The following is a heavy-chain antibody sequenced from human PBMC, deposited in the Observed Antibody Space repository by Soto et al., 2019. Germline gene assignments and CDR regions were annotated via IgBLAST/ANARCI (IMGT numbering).Heavy chain of an antibody. CDR1: GGSISSGGYY. V-gene: IGHV4-31*03. Sequence: QVQLQESGPGLVKPSQTLSLTCTVSGGSISSGGYYWSWIRQHPGKGLEWIGYIYYSGSTYYNPSLKSRVTISVDTSKNQFSLKLSSVTAADTAVCYCARDASLLDNWNVPYYGMDVWGQGTTVTVSS. J-gene: IGHJ6*02. CDR3: ARDASLLDNWNVPYYGMDV. CDR2: IYYSGST. D-gene: IGHD1-20*01.